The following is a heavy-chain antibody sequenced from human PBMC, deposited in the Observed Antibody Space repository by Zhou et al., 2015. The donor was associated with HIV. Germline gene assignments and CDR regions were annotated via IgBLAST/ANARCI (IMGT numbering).Heavy chain of an antibody. CDR1: GGTFSSYA. D-gene: IGHD5-12*01. CDR2: IIPIFGTA. V-gene: IGHV1-69*01. Sequence: QVQLVQSGAEVKKPGSSVKVSCKASGGTFSSYAISWVRQAPGQGLEWMGGIIPIFGTANYAQKFQGRVTITADESTSTAYMELSSLRSEDTAVYYCARGYERDGGSWVAQNYYYMDVWGKGTTVTVSS. CDR3: ARGYERDGGSWVAQNYYYMDV. J-gene: IGHJ6*03.